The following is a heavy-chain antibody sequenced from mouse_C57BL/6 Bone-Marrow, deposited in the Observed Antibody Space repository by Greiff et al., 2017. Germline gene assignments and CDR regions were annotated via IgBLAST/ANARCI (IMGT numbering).Heavy chain of an antibody. CDR1: GYTFTSYW. CDR3: ERRDGYYYRDYAMDY. CDR2: FDPSDSYT. Sequence: QVQLQQPGAELVMPGASVKLSCKASGYTFTSYWMHWVKQRPGQGLEWIGEFDPSDSYTNYNQKFKGKSTLTVDKSSSTAYMQLSSLTSDDSAVYYCERRDGYYYRDYAMDYWGQGTSGTVSS. V-gene: IGHV1-69*01. D-gene: IGHD2-3*01. J-gene: IGHJ4*01.